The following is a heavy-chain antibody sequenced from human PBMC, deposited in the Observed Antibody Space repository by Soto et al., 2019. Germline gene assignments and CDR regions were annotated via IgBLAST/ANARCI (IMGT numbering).Heavy chain of an antibody. V-gene: IGHV3-66*01. Sequence: GGSLRLSCAASGFTVSSNYMSWVRQAPGKGLEWVSVIYSGGSTYYADSVKGRFTISRDNSKNTLYLQMNSLRAEDTAVYYCARDLLAADYGDYEADEWVPMDVWGKGTTVTVSS. J-gene: IGHJ6*03. CDR2: IYSGGST. CDR3: ARDLLAADYGDYEADEWVPMDV. D-gene: IGHD4-17*01. CDR1: GFTVSSNY.